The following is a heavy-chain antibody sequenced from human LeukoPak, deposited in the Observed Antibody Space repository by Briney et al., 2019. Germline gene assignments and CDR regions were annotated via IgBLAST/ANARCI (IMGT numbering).Heavy chain of an antibody. CDR1: GYSFTSYW. V-gene: IGHV5-10-1*01. CDR3: ARQLGSGYDLYYYGMDV. CDR2: VDPSDFYT. J-gene: IGHJ6*02. D-gene: IGHD5-12*01. Sequence: GESLKISCKGSGYSFTSYWISWVRQMPGKGLEWMGRVDPSDFYTNYSPSFQGHVTISADKSISTAYLQWSSLKASDTAMYYCARQLGSGYDLYYYGMDVWGQGTTVTVSS.